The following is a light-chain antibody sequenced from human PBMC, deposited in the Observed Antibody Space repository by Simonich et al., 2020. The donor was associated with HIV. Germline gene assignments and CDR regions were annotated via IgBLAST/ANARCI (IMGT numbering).Light chain of an antibody. CDR2: AAS. Sequence: DIQMTQSPSSLSASVGDRVTITCRASQSITNYLNWYQQKPGKAPKLLIYAASSLQSGVSSRFSGSGSGTDFTLTISSLQPEDFATYYCQQANTFPRTFGQGTKVEIK. CDR1: QSITNY. V-gene: IGKV1-39*01. J-gene: IGKJ1*01. CDR3: QQANTFPRT.